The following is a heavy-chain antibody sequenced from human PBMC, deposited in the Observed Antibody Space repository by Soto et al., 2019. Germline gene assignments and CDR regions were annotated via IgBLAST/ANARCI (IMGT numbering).Heavy chain of an antibody. CDR2: TYYRSKWYN. J-gene: IGHJ6*02. D-gene: IGHD6-13*01. V-gene: IGHV6-1*01. CDR3: ARDKDGSSSWHGWSHGGPNYYYYGMDV. CDR1: GDSVSSNSAA. Sequence: PSQTLSLTCAISGDSVSSNSAAWNWIRQSPSRGLEWLGRTYYRSKWYNDYAVSVKSRITINPDTSKNQFSLQLNSVTPEDTAVYYCARDKDGSSSWHGWSHGGPNYYYYGMDVWGQGTTVTVSS.